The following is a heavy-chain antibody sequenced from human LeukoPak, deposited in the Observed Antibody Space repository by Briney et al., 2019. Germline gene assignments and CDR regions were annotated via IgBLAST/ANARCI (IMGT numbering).Heavy chain of an antibody. CDR2: IFYSGSS. Sequence: SETLSLTCTVSGYSISSGYYWGWIRQPPGQGLEWIATIFYSGSSYYNLSLKSRVTISVDTSKNQFSLKLSSVTAADTAVYYCASITGIGLPLRYWGQGTLVTVSS. D-gene: IGHD1-14*01. CDR3: ASITGIGLPLRY. V-gene: IGHV4-38-2*02. J-gene: IGHJ4*02. CDR1: GYSISSGYY.